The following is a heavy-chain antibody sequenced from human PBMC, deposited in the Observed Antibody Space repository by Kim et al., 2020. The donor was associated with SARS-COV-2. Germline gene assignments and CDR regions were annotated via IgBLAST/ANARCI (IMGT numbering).Heavy chain of an antibody. V-gene: IGHV4-34*01. J-gene: IGHJ6*03. CDR2: IDHSGNT. CDR1: GQPLLFYY. Sequence: SETLSLTCGVFGQPLLFYYWVWIRQSPGKGLEWIGEIDHSGNTNFNPSLLSRVTISIDTSKKQFSLRLTSVTAADTGVYYCARGRYFGSASYNEHYYYVDVWDKGTTVTVSS. D-gene: IGHD3-10*01. CDR3: ARGRYFGSASYNEHYYYVDV.